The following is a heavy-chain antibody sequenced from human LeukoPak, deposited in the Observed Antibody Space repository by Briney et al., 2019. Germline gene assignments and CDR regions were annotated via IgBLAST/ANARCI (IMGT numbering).Heavy chain of an antibody. CDR3: ASNWVYDYVVQSY. V-gene: IGHV3-23*01. J-gene: IGHJ4*02. CDR1: GFTFSSYA. D-gene: IGHD3-16*01. CDR2: ISGSGGST. Sequence: TGGSLRLSCAASGFTFSSYAMSWVRQAPGKGLEWVSAISGSGGSTYYADSVKGRFTISRDNSKSTLYLQMNSLKAEDTAVYYCASNWVYDYVVQSYWGQGTLVTVSS.